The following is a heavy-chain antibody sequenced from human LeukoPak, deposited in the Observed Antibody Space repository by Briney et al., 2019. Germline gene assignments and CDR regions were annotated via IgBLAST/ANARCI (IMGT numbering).Heavy chain of an antibody. CDR1: GFTFSSYA. D-gene: IGHD6-6*01. CDR3: AKEVLYGVRIPARPLRLQGADY. V-gene: IGHV3-23*01. J-gene: IGHJ4*02. Sequence: GGSLRLSCAASGFTFSSYAMNWVRQAPGKGLEWVSAIRDSGTTTYYADSVKGRFTISRDNSKKTLYLQMNTLRAEDTAIYYCAKEVLYGVRIPARPLRLQGADYWGQGILVTVSS. CDR2: IRDSGTTT.